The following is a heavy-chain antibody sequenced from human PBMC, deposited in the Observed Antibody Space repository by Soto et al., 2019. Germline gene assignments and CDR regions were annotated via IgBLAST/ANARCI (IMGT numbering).Heavy chain of an antibody. CDR1: GYIFSGYW. CDR3: ARREGTGWAY. V-gene: IGHV5-51*01. J-gene: IGHJ4*02. D-gene: IGHD6-19*01. Sequence: LGESLKISCKASGYIFSGYWIGWVRQMPGRGLEWMGVIYPGDSDTRYSPSFQGQVTISADKSISTAYLQWSNLKASDTAIYYCARREGTGWAYWGQGTLVTVSS. CDR2: IYPGDSDT.